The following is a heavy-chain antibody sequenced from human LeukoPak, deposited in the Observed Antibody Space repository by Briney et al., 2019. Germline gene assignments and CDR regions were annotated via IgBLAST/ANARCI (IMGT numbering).Heavy chain of an antibody. CDR3: ARDAYCSSTSCYIRNFDY. J-gene: IGHJ4*02. Sequence: ASVKASCKASGYTFTSYYMHWVRQAPGQGLEWMGIINPSGGSTSYAQKFQGRVTMTRDTSTSTVYMELSSLRSEDTAVYYCARDAYCSSTSCYIRNFDYWGQGTLVTVSS. CDR2: INPSGGST. V-gene: IGHV1-46*03. D-gene: IGHD2-2*02. CDR1: GYTFTSYY.